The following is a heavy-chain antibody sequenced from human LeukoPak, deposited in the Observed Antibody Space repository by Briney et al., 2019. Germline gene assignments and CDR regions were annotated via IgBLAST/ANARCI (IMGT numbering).Heavy chain of an antibody. V-gene: IGHV5-51*01. CDR1: GYSFTSYW. CDR2: IYPGDSDT. J-gene: IGHJ6*03. Sequence: PGESLKISCKGSGYSFTSYWIGWVRQMPGKGLEWMGIIYPGDSDTRYSPSFQGQVTISADKSISTAYLQWSSLKASDTAMYYCARHAPPSYYYYYHMDVWGKGTTVTVSS. CDR3: ARHAPPSYYYYYHMDV.